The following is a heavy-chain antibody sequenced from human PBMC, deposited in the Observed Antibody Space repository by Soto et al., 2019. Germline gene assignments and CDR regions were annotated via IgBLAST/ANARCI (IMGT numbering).Heavy chain of an antibody. CDR3: ARGTF. CDR1: GFTVSDYW. J-gene: IGHJ4*02. D-gene: IGHD2-8*01. Sequence: GGSLRLSCAASGFTVSDYWMSWVRQAPGQGPEWVATISQDGTGNYYVDSVKGRFTISRDIATNSLFLQMNSLRAEDTAVYYCARGTFGGQGTLVTVSS. CDR2: ISQDGTGN. V-gene: IGHV3-7*04.